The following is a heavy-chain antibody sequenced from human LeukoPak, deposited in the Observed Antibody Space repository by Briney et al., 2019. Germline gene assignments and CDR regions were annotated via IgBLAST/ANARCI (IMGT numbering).Heavy chain of an antibody. CDR1: GGSFSGYY. CDR3: ARRRYFDWLSPFDY. Sequence: SETLSLTCAVYGGSFSGYYWSWIRQPPGQGLEWIGEINHSGSTNYNPSLKSRVTISVDTSKNQFSLKLSSVTAADTAVYYCARRRYFDWLSPFDYWGQGTLVTVSS. D-gene: IGHD3-9*01. V-gene: IGHV4-34*01. CDR2: INHSGST. J-gene: IGHJ4*02.